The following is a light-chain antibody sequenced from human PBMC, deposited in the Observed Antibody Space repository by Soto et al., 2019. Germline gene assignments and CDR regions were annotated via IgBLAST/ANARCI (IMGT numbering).Light chain of an antibody. V-gene: IGKV3-11*01. Sequence: EIVLTQSPATLSVSPGERATLSCRASQSISTYLAWYQQKPGQAPRLLIYGASSRATGIPDRFSGSGSGTDFTLTISSLEPEDFAVYYCQQCYNWPQWTFGQGTKVDIK. CDR1: QSISTY. J-gene: IGKJ1*01. CDR3: QQCYNWPQWT. CDR2: GAS.